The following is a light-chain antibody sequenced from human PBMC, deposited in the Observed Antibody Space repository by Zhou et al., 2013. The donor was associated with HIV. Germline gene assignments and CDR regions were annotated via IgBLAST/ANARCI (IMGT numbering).Light chain of an antibody. CDR1: QSVSSSY. CDR2: GAS. Sequence: EIVLTQSPGTLSLSPGERATLSCRASQSVSSSYLAWYQQKPGQAPRLLIYGASSRATGIPDRFSGSGSGTDFTLTISRLEPEDFATYYCQQYSTVPWTFGPGTKVEIK. J-gene: IGKJ1*01. CDR3: QQYSTVPWT. V-gene: IGKV3-20*01.